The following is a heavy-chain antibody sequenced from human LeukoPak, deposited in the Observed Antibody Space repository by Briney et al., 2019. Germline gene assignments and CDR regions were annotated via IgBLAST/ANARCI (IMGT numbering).Heavy chain of an antibody. CDR1: GFTVSSNY. CDR2: IYSGGST. J-gene: IGHJ4*02. CDR3: ASVYCSSTSCYTYFDY. Sequence: GGSLRLSCAASGFTVSSNYMSWVRQAPGKGLVWVSVIYSGGSTYYADSVKGRFTISRDNSKNTLYLQMNSLRAEDTAVYYCASVYCSSTSCYTYFDYWGQGTLVTVSS. V-gene: IGHV3-66*01. D-gene: IGHD2-2*02.